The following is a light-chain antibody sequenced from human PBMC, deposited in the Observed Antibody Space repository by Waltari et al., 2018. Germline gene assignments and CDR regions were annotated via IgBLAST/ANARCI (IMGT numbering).Light chain of an antibody. CDR2: DVP. CDR3: SSYAGGFML. V-gene: IGLV2-11*01. CDR1: SSDVGRSTY. Sequence: QSALTQPRSVSGSPGQPVTTPCTATSSDVGRSTYVSRYQPHPDKAPKLMIFDVPKRPSGVPDRFSGSKSGNTASLTISGLQAEDEADYYCSSYAGGFMLFGGGTKVTVL. J-gene: IGLJ2*01.